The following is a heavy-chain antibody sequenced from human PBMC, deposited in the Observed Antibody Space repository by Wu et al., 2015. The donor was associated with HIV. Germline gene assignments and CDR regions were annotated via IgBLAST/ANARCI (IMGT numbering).Heavy chain of an antibody. CDR1: GGTDSRYV. J-gene: IGHJ4*02. V-gene: IGHV1-46*01. D-gene: IGHD5-12*01. Sequence: QVQLVQSGAEVKKPGSSVKVSCKASGGTDSRYVISWVRQAPGQGLEWMGMIDCSSSRTRHAQNFQGRVTMTRDMSTSAVYMEMSSLTSDDTAIYYCARVPRSGYDFGLGYYFDHWGQGTLVTVSS. CDR2: IDCSSSRT. CDR3: ARVPRSGYDFGLGYYFDH.